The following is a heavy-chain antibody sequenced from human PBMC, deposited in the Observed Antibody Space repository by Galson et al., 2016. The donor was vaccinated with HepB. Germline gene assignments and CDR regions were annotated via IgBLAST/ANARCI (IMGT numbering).Heavy chain of an antibody. J-gene: IGHJ4*02. CDR1: GYTFTSYA. CDR3: ARDSLVWTGYTYGPQYYFDY. V-gene: IGHV1-3*01. D-gene: IGHD5-18*01. Sequence: SGYTFTSYAMHWVRQAPGQRLEWMGWINAGNGNTIYSQKFQGRVTITRDTSASTAYMELSSLRSEDTAVYYCARDSLVWTGYTYGPQYYFDYWGQGTLVTVSS. CDR2: INAGNGNT.